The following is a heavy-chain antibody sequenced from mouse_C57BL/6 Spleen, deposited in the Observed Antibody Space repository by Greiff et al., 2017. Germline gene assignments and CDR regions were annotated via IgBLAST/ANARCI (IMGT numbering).Heavy chain of an antibody. J-gene: IGHJ4*01. CDR1: GYSITSGYY. CDR3: ARRGGYDDYYAMDY. D-gene: IGHD2-2*01. CDR2: ISYDGSN. Sequence: EVQLQQSGPGLVKPSQSLSLTCSVTGYSITSGYYWNWIRQFPGNKLEWMGYISYDGSNNYNPSLKNRISITRDTSKNQFFLKLNSVTTEDTATYYCARRGGYDDYYAMDYWGQGTSVTVSS. V-gene: IGHV3-6*01.